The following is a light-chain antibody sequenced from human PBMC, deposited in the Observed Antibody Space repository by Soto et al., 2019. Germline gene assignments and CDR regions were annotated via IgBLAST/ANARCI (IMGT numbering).Light chain of an antibody. CDR3: QKYNSAPLFT. J-gene: IGKJ3*01. V-gene: IGKV1-27*01. CDR2: AAS. CDR1: QGISNY. Sequence: DIQMTQSPSSLSASVGDRVTITCRASQGISNYLAWYQQKPGKVPKLLIYAASTLQSGVPSRFSGSGSGTYFTLTISSLQTEDVATYYCQKYNSAPLFTFGPGTKVDIK.